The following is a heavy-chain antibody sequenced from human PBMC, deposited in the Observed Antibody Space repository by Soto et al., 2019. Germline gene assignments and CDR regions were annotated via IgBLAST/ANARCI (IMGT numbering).Heavy chain of an antibody. Sequence: EVQLVESGGGLVQPGGSLRLSCAASGSMFSSHWMHWVRQAPGKGLVWVSRISADGSNTNYADSVKGRFTISRDNAKNTLFLQMNSLRAEDTAVYYCARRTDAYNWADYWGQGTLVTVSS. CDR1: GSMFSSHW. V-gene: IGHV3-74*01. CDR3: ARRTDAYNWADY. CDR2: ISADGSNT. D-gene: IGHD1-1*01. J-gene: IGHJ4*02.